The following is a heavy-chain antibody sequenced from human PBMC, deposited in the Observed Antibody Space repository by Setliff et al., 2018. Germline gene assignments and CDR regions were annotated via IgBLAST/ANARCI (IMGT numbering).Heavy chain of an antibody. D-gene: IGHD2-15*01. J-gene: IGHJ5*02. CDR1: GESFSGYF. CDR2: ISHSGNT. Sequence: SETLSLTCAVYGESFSGYFWSWIRQTPEKGLEWIGEISHSGNTNYNPSFKSRVTISIDTSKNQFSLKVNSVTASDTAQYYCARHKTRWQPFDPWGQGTLVTVSS. V-gene: IGHV4-34*01. CDR3: ARHKTRWQPFDP.